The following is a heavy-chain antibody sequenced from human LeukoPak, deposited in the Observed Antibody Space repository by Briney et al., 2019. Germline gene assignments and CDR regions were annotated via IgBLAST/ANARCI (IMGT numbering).Heavy chain of an antibody. J-gene: IGHJ6*03. CDR2: IYYSGSS. CDR1: GGSINSSGYY. V-gene: IGHV4-39*01. CDR3: ARLWSPTSYYYYYMDV. D-gene: IGHD3-3*01. Sequence: PSETLSLTCTVSGGSINSSGYYWGWIRQPPGKGLEWIGCIYYSGSSYFNPSLQSRVTISVDTSKSQFSLNLSSVTAADTAVYYCARLWSPTSYYYYYMDVWGKGTTVTISS.